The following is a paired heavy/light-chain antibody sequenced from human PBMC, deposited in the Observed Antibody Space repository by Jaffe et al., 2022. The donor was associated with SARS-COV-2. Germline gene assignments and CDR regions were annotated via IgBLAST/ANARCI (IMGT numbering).Heavy chain of an antibody. J-gene: IGHJ6*02. D-gene: IGHD2-2*01. CDR3: ARDDGDIVVVPAAIRVHYYYGMDV. CDR2: ISSSSSYI. CDR1: GFTFSSYS. V-gene: IGHV3-21*01. Sequence: EVQLVESGGGLVKPGGSLRLSCAASGFTFSSYSMNWVRQAPGKGLEWVSSISSSSSYIYYADSVKGRFTISRDNAKNSLYLQMNSLRAEDTAVYYCARDDGDIVVVPAAIRVHYYYGMDVWGQGTTVTVSS.
Light chain of an antibody. CDR3: AAWDDSLSGSNWV. CDR2: RNN. J-gene: IGLJ3*02. CDR1: SSNIGSNY. V-gene: IGLV1-47*01. Sequence: QSVLTQPPSASGTPGQRVTISCSGSSSNIGSNYVYWYQQLPGTAPKLLIYRNNQRPSGVPDRFSGSKSGTSASLAISGLRSEDEADYYCAAWDDSLSGSNWVFGGGTKLTVL.